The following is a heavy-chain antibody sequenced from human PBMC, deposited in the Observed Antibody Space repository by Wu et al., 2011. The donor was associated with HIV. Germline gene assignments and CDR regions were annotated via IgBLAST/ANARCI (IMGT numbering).Heavy chain of an antibody. V-gene: IGHV1-69*18. Sequence: QVQLVQSGAEVKKPGSPVKVSCKASGGSFSSFAINWVRQAPGEGLEWMGRIIPILETPNYAQKFQGRVTITADESTSTAYMELSSLRSEDTAVYYCAGPRGYSYGSFDYWGQGTLVTVSS. CDR3: AGPRGYSYGSFDY. D-gene: IGHD5-18*01. CDR2: IIPILETP. J-gene: IGHJ4*02. CDR1: GGSFSSFA.